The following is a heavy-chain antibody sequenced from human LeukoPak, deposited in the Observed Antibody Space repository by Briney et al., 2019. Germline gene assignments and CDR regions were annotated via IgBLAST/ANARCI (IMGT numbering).Heavy chain of an antibody. J-gene: IGHJ4*02. V-gene: IGHV3-48*04. Sequence: GGSLRLSCAASGFTFSSYAMSWVRQAPGKGLEWVSYISSSGSTIYYADSVKGRFTISRDNAKNSLYLQMNSLRAEDTAVYYCARAFHSSPYDYWGQGTLVTVSS. CDR1: GFTFSSYA. D-gene: IGHD6-6*01. CDR2: ISSSGSTI. CDR3: ARAFHSSPYDY.